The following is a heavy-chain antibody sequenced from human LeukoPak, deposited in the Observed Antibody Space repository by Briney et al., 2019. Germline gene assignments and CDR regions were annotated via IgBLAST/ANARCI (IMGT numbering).Heavy chain of an antibody. CDR2: ISGDGGST. CDR3: AKNSHTGAYDSSGYYYFFDY. Sequence: PGGSLRLSCAASGFTFDDYAMHWVRQAPGKGLEWVSLISGDGGSTYYADSVKGRSTISRDNSKNSLYLQMNSLRTEDTALYYCAKNSHTGAYDSSGYYYFFDYWGQGTLVTVSS. CDR1: GFTFDDYA. D-gene: IGHD3-22*01. J-gene: IGHJ4*02. V-gene: IGHV3-43*02.